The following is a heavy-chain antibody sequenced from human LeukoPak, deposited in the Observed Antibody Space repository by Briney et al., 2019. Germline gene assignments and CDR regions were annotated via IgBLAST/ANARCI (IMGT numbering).Heavy chain of an antibody. CDR2: ISSSSSYI. CDR3: ASSRLVVGIDY. J-gene: IGHJ4*02. Sequence: PGGSLRLSCAASGFTFSSYSMNWVRQAPGKGLEWVSSISSSSSYIYYADSVKGRLTISRDNAKNSLYLQMNSLRAEDTAVYYCASSRLVVGIDYWGQGTLVTVSS. D-gene: IGHD3-22*01. V-gene: IGHV3-21*01. CDR1: GFTFSSYS.